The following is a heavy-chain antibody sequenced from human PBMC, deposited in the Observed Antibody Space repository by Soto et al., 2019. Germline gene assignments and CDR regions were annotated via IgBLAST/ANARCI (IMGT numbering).Heavy chain of an antibody. V-gene: IGHV4-39*01. J-gene: IGHJ4*02. D-gene: IGHD5-12*01. CDR1: GGSISSSSYY. CDR3: ARLGDIVATFDD. CDR2: IYYSGST. Sequence: SETLSLTCTVSGGSISSSSYYWGWIRQPPGKGLEWIGSIYYSGSTYYNPSLKSRVTISVDTSKNQFSLKLSSVTAADTAVYYCARLGDIVATFDDWGKGTLVTVSS.